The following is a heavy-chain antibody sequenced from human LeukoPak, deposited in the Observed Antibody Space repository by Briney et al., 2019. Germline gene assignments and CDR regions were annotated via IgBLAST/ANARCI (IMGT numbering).Heavy chain of an antibody. CDR1: GFTFDDFG. CDR2: IKQDGSEK. J-gene: IGHJ4*02. Sequence: QPWGVLRLSCAASGFTFDDFGMSWVRQAPGKGLEWVANIKQDGSEKYYVDSVKGRFTISRDNAKNSLYLQMNSLRAEDTAVYYCARGTTTVTTFTDFDYWGQGTLVTVSS. D-gene: IGHD4-17*01. V-gene: IGHV3-7*04. CDR3: ARGTTTVTTFTDFDY.